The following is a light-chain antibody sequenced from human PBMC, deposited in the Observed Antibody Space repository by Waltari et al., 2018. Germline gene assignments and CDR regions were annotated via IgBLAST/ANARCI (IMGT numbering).Light chain of an antibody. V-gene: IGKV2-30*01. CDR3: LGAPFT. CDR1: QSLVDGYGNIF. J-gene: IGKJ3*01. Sequence: DIMMNQSPLSLAVTPGKSASIYCRSSQSLVDGYGNIFLDWFLQRPGQSPRRLIYQVSKRDSGVPDRFSGSGSDTDFTLKISRVEAEDVGVYYCLGAPFTFGPGTRLDLK. CDR2: QVS.